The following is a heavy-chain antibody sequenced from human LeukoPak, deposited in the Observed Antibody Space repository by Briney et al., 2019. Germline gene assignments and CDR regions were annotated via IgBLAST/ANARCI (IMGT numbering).Heavy chain of an antibody. CDR2: IYYSGST. CDR3: ASDSSGHYGGDY. D-gene: IGHD3-22*01. Sequence: TPSETLSLTCTVSGGSISSGDYYWSWIRQPPGKGLEWIGYIYYSGSTYYNPSLKSRVTISVDTSKNQFSLKLSSVTAADTAVYYCASDSSGHYGGDYWGQGTLVTVSS. V-gene: IGHV4-30-4*01. CDR1: GGSISSGDYY. J-gene: IGHJ4*02.